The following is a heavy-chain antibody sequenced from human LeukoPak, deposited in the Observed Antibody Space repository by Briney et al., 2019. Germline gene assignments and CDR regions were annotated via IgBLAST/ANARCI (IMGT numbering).Heavy chain of an antibody. Sequence: SSETLSLTCSVSGGSISSYYWSWIRQPPGKGLEWIGYIYYSGSTNYNPSLKSRVTISVDTSKNQFSLKLSSVTAADTAVYYCARTPEKRQQLVPSNYYFDYWGQGTLVTVSS. J-gene: IGHJ4*02. CDR1: GGSISSYY. V-gene: IGHV4-59*01. CDR2: IYYSGST. CDR3: ARTPEKRQQLVPSNYYFDY. D-gene: IGHD6-13*01.